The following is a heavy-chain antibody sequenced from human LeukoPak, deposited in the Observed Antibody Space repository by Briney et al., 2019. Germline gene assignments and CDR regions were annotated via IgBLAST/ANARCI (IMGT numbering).Heavy chain of an antibody. D-gene: IGHD1-7*01. CDR1: GFTFSSYS. CDR3: AREKGSYWNYEADY. V-gene: IGHV3-21*01. CDR2: ISSSSSYI. Sequence: PGGSLRLSCAASGFTFSSYSMNWVRQAPGKGVEWVSSISSSSSYIYYADSVKGRFTISRDNAKNSLYLQMNSLRAEDTAVYYCAREKGSYWNYEADYWGQGTLVTVSS. J-gene: IGHJ4*02.